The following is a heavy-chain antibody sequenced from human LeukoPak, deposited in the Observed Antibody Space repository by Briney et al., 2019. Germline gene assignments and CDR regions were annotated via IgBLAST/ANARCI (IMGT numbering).Heavy chain of an antibody. CDR1: GYTFTSYG. J-gene: IGHJ1*01. CDR3: ARGCSSTSCYVPMLH. V-gene: IGHV1-18*01. D-gene: IGHD2-2*01. CDR2: ISAYNGNT. Sequence: ASVKVSCKASGYTFTSYGISWVRQAPGQGLEWMGWISAYNGNTKYAHKLQGRVTMTTDTSTSTAYMELRSLRPDDTAVYYCARGCSSTSCYVPMLHWGQGTLVTVSS.